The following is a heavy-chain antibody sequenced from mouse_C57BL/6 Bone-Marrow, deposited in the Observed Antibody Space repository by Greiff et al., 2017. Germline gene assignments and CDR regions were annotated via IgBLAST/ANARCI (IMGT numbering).Heavy chain of an antibody. Sequence: QVQLKQSGAELARPGASVKLSCKASGYTFTSYGISWVKQRTGQGFEWIGEIYPRSGNTYYNGKFKGKATLTADKSSSTAYMELRSLTSEDSAVYFCARNFRFAYWGQGTLVTVSA. CDR1: GYTFTSYG. V-gene: IGHV1-81*01. CDR3: ARNFRFAY. CDR2: IYPRSGNT. J-gene: IGHJ3*01.